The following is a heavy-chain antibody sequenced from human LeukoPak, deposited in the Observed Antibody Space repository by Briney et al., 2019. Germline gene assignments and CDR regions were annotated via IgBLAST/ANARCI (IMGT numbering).Heavy chain of an antibody. D-gene: IGHD6-13*01. J-gene: IGHJ6*03. CDR2: IYYSGST. Sequence: SETLSLTCTVSGGSISSYYWSWIRQPPGKGLEWIGYIYYSGSTNYNPSLKSRVTISVDTSKNQFSLKLSSVTAADTAVYYCARVSAAGPPRYYYMDVWGKGTTVTVSS. CDR1: GGSISSYY. CDR3: ARVSAAGPPRYYYMDV. V-gene: IGHV4-59*01.